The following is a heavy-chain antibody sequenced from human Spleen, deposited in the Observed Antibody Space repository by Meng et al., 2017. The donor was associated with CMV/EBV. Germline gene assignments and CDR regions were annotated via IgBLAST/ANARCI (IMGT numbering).Heavy chain of an antibody. V-gene: IGHV3-23*01. CDR2: FSGRGGST. Sequence: GGSLRLSCAPSGFTFSKYAMQWVRQAPGKGLEWVSVFSGRGGSTYYADSVRGRFTISRDNSKNTLHLQMNSLRDEDTAVYYCAKDPFDYWGQGTRVTVSS. J-gene: IGHJ4*02. CDR1: GFTFSKYA. CDR3: AKDPFDY.